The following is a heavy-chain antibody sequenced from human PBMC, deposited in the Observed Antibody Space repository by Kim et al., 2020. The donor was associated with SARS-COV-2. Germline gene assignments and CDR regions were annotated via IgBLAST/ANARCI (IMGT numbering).Heavy chain of an antibody. CDR3: ARASTRMITFGGVIGRYYFDY. D-gene: IGHD3-16*02. J-gene: IGHJ4*02. Sequence: SETLSLTCAVSGGSISSSNWWSWVRQPPGKGLEWIGEIYHSGSTNYNPSLKSRVTISVDKSKNQFSLKLSSVTAADTAVYYCARASTRMITFGGVIGRYYFDYWGQGTLVTVSS. V-gene: IGHV4-4*02. CDR2: IYHSGST. CDR1: GGSISSSNW.